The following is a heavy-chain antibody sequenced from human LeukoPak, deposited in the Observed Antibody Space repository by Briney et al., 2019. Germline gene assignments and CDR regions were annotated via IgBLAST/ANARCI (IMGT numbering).Heavy chain of an antibody. Sequence: GASETLSCKASGYTFTSYDINWVRQATGQGLEWMGWMNPNSGKQGYAQKFQGRVTITRNTSISTDYMELSSLRSEDTAVYYCARVSSIEARRPFGYWGQGTPGHRL. CDR2: MNPNSGKQ. J-gene: IGHJ4*01. CDR1: GYTFTSYD. D-gene: IGHD6-6*01. CDR3: ARVSSIEARRPFGY. V-gene: IGHV1-8*03.